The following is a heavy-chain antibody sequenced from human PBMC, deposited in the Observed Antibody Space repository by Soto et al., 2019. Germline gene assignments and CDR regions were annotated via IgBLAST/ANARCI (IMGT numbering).Heavy chain of an antibody. D-gene: IGHD2-15*01. CDR3: ARGYCSVGSCSSGSHFDL. CDR2: ISAYNGNT. V-gene: IGHV1-18*01. CDR1: GYTFTNYG. J-gene: IGHJ2*01. Sequence: QVQLVQSGSEVKKPGASVKVSCKASGYTFTNYGMSWVRQAPGQGLEWMGWISAYNGNTNHTQKFQGRVTMTTDTATNTAYTELRSLRSDDTDVNYCARGYCSVGSCSSGSHFDLWGRGALVTVSS.